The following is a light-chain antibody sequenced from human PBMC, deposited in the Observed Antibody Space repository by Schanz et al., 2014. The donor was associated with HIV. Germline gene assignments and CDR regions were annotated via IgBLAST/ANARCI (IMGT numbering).Light chain of an antibody. V-gene: IGKV3D-20*02. CDR1: QSISSSL. J-gene: IGKJ3*01. CDR3: QQRSNWPRFT. CDR2: AAS. Sequence: IVLTQSPGTLSLSPGERGTLSCRASQSISSSLLAWYQKKPGQAPTLLIYAASSRASGIPDRFSGSGSGADFTLTISGLEPEDFAVYYCQQRSNWPRFTFGPGTKVDIK.